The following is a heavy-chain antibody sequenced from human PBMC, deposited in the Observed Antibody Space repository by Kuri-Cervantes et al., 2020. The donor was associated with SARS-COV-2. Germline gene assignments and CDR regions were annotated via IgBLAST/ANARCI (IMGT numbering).Heavy chain of an antibody. CDR1: GGSISRGSCY. V-gene: IGHV4-61*02. D-gene: IGHD5-24*01. J-gene: IGHJ4*02. Sequence: SETLSLTCTLSGGSISRGSCYWTWIRQPAGKGLEWMGRVQTSGSTNYNPSLKSRVTISVDTSKNQFSLKLSSVTAADTALYYCARGAHHIQFRGEVDYWSQGALVTVSS. CDR3: ARGAHHIQFRGEVDY. CDR2: VQTSGST.